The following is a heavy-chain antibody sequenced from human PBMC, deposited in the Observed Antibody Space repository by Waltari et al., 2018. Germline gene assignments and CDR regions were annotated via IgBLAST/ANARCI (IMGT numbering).Heavy chain of an antibody. Sequence: EVQLVESGGGLVQPGGSLRLSCAASGFTFSDHYMDWVRQTPGKGLEWVGRTRNKANSYTTEYAASVKGRFTISRDDSKNSLYLQMNSLKTEDTAVYYCARVQYNWNYEEAFDIWGQGTMVTVSS. CDR3: ARVQYNWNYEEAFDI. J-gene: IGHJ3*02. CDR1: GFTFSDHY. V-gene: IGHV3-72*01. CDR2: TRNKANSYTT. D-gene: IGHD1-7*01.